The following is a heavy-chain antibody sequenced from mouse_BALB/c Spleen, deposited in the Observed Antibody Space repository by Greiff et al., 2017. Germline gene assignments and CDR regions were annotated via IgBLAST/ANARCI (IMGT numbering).Heavy chain of an antibody. CDR1: GYTFTSYW. J-gene: IGHJ3*01. Sequence: QVHVKQSGAELAKPGASVKMSCKASGYTFTSYWMHWVKQRPGQGLEWIGYINPSTGYTEYNQKFKDKATLTADKSSSTAYMQLSSLTSEDSAVYYCARSTGRAWFAYWGQGTLVTVSA. D-gene: IGHD1-1*01. CDR3: ARSTGRAWFAY. CDR2: INPSTGYT. V-gene: IGHV1-7*01.